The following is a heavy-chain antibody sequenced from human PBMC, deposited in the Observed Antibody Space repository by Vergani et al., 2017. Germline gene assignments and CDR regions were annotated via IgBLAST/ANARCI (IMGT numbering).Heavy chain of an antibody. CDR1: GYTLTVLS. J-gene: IGHJ6*02. CDR2: FVPEDGET. CDR3: ATEQIAAAEGMYV. V-gene: IGHV1-24*01. D-gene: IGHD6-13*01. Sequence: QVQLVQSGAEVKKPGASVKVSCKVSGYTLTVLSMHWVRQAPGKGLGWMGGFVPEDGETIYAQKFQGRVTMTEDTSTDPAYMELSSLRSGNTAVYYCATEQIAAAEGMYVWGQGTTVTVSS.